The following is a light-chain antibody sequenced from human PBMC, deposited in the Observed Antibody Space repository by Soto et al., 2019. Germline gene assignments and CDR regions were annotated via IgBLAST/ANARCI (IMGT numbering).Light chain of an antibody. V-gene: IGKV1-5*03. CDR3: QQYNSFPYS. Sequence: DIQVTQSPSTLSAFVGDRVILTCRASQNVNIWLAWYQQRPRKAPKLLIYKTSSLESGVPSRFSGRGSGTEFKPTISSLETDDFGTYFCQQYNSFPYSFGQGTKLEIK. CDR1: QNVNIW. J-gene: IGKJ2*01. CDR2: KTS.